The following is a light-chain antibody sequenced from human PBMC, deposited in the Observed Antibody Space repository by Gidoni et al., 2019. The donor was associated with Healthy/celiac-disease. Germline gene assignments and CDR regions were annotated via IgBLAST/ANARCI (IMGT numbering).Light chain of an antibody. Sequence: EIVLTQSPANLSLSPGERAPLSCRPSQSVSSSYLAWYQEKPGHAPRLLIYGASGRATGNPDRFSGSGSGTDFTLTISRLEPEDFAVYYCQQYGSSPGTFGQGTKVEIK. V-gene: IGKV3-20*01. CDR2: GAS. CDR3: QQYGSSPGT. J-gene: IGKJ1*01. CDR1: QSVSSSY.